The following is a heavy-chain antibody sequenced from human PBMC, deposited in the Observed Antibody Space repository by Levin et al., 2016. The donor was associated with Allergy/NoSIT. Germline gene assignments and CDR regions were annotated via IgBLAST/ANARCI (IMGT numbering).Heavy chain of an antibody. V-gene: IGHV3-53*01. CDR2: IYSGGST. Sequence: WIRQPPGKGLEWVSVIYSGGSTYYADSVKGRFTISRDNSKNTLYLQMNSLRAEDTAVYYCASDIGELFYGMDVWGQGTTVTVSS. J-gene: IGHJ6*02. D-gene: IGHD3-10*01. CDR3: ASDIGELFYGMDV.